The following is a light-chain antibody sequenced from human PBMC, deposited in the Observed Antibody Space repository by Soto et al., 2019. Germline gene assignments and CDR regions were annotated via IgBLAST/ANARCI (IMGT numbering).Light chain of an antibody. V-gene: IGLV3-21*04. Sequence: SYELTQPPSVSVAPGKTARITCGGNNIGSKSVHWYQQKPGQAPVLVIYYDSDRPSGIPERFSGSNSWNTATLTISRVEAGDEADYYCQVWDSSRDHPVVFGGGTKLTVL. J-gene: IGLJ2*01. CDR2: YDS. CDR1: NIGSKS. CDR3: QVWDSSRDHPVV.